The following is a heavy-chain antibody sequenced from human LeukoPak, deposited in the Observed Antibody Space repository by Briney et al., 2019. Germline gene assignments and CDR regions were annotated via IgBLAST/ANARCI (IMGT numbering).Heavy chain of an antibody. J-gene: IGHJ4*02. CDR2: ISSSSYT. D-gene: IGHD6-19*01. CDR3: ARSLGPYSSGWYYFDY. CDR1: GFTFSDYY. V-gene: IGHV3-11*03. Sequence: GGSLRLSCAASGFTFSDYYMSWIRQAPEKGLEWVSYISSSSYTNYADSVKGRFTISRDNAKNSLYLQMNSLRAEDTAVYYCARSLGPYSSGWYYFDYWGQGTLVTVSS.